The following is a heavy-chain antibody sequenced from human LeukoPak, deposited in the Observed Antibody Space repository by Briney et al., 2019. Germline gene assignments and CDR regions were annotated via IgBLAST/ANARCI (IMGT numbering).Heavy chain of an antibody. CDR3: AKDDYYDTSGYRD. V-gene: IGHV3-30*18. Sequence: GGSLRLSCAASGFTFSSYGMHWVRQAPGKGLEWVAVISYDGSNKYYADSVKGRFTISRDNSKNTLYLQMNSLRAEDTAVYYCAKDDYYDTSGYRDWGQGTLVTVSS. D-gene: IGHD3-22*01. J-gene: IGHJ4*02. CDR1: GFTFSSYG. CDR2: ISYDGSNK.